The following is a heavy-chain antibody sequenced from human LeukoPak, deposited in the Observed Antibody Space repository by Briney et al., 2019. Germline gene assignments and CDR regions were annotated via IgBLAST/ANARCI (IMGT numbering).Heavy chain of an antibody. CDR1: GGTFGSYA. J-gene: IGHJ6*02. CDR2: AIPILDIT. CDR3: ATIRDILTGYYNEPGHYYYYYGMDV. Sequence: GASVKVSCKASGGTFGSYAINWVRQAPGQGLEWMGRAIPILDITYTAQKFQGGVTITADKSTNTAYMEVSSLRSDDTAVYYCATIRDILTGYYNEPGHYYYYYGMDVWGQGTMVTVSS. D-gene: IGHD3-9*01. V-gene: IGHV1-69*04.